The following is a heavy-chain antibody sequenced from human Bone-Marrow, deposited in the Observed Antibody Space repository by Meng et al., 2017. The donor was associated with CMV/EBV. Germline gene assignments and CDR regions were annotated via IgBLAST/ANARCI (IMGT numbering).Heavy chain of an antibody. CDR1: GYTFTAYY. V-gene: IGHV1-2*02. Sequence: ASVKASCKPSGYTFTAYYMHWLRQAPGQGPEWMGWINPNSGGTNYAQKFQGRVTMTRDTSISTAYMELSRLRSDDTAVYYCARFDTSAFDIWGQGTMVTVSS. CDR3: ARFDTSAFDI. J-gene: IGHJ3*02. D-gene: IGHD5-18*01. CDR2: INPNSGGT.